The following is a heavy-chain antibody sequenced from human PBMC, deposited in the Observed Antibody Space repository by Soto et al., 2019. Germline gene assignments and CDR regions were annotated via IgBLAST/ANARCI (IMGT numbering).Heavy chain of an antibody. CDR1: GYSYTSYG. CDR2: ISAYNGNT. Sequence: QVQLVQSGAEVKKPGASVKVSCKASGYSYTSYGISWVRQAHGQGLEWMGWISAYNGNTNYAQKLQGRVTMTTDTSTSTIYMEVRSLRSDDTAVYYCARSDCSGGSCYTYYFDYWGQGTLVTVSS. CDR3: ARSDCSGGSCYTYYFDY. V-gene: IGHV1-18*01. D-gene: IGHD2-15*01. J-gene: IGHJ4*02.